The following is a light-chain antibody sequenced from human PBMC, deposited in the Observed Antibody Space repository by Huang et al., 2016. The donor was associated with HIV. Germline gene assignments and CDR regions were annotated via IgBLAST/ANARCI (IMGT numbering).Light chain of an antibody. V-gene: IGKV3-11*01. Sequence: EILLTQSPATLSLSPGERATLSCRASQSVGNFLAWYQQRPGQPPRLLIYDASTRATGIPDRFSGSGSDTDVTLTISSLESEDFAVYYCQQRSSWPPFTFGPGTKVDI. J-gene: IGKJ3*01. CDR2: DAS. CDR1: QSVGNF. CDR3: QQRSSWPPFT.